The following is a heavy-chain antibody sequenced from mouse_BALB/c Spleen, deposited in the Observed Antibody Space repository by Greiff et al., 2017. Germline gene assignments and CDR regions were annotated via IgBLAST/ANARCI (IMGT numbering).Heavy chain of an antibody. J-gene: IGHJ4*01. CDR3: TRSYGNYVGYAMDY. CDR1: GYTFSSYW. CDR2: ILPGSGST. V-gene: IGHV1-9*01. D-gene: IGHD2-10*02. Sequence: VQLQQSGAELMKPGASVKISCKATGYTFSSYWIEWVKQRPGHGLEWIGEILPGSGSTNYNEKFKGKATFTADTSSNTAYMQLSSLTSEDSAVYYCTRSYGNYVGYAMDYWGQGTSVTVSS.